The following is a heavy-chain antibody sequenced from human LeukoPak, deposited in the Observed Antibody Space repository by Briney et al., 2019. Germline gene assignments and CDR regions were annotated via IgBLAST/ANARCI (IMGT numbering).Heavy chain of an antibody. CDR2: ISAYNGNT. J-gene: IGHJ1*01. CDR3: ARDFGCSSTSCYHDFQH. CDR1: GYTFTSYG. Sequence: ASVKVSCKASGYTFTSYGISWGRQAPGQGLEWMGWISAYNGNTNYAQKLQGRVTMTTDTSTSTAYMELRSLRSDDTAVYYCARDFGCSSTSCYHDFQHWGQGTLVTVSS. V-gene: IGHV1-18*04. D-gene: IGHD2-2*01.